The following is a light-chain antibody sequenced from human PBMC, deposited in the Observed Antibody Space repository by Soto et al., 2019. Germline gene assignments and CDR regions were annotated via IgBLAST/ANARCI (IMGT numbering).Light chain of an antibody. CDR2: DAS. V-gene: IGKV3-11*01. CDR3: QQRSNWPST. J-gene: IGKJ4*02. Sequence: EIVLTQSPATLSLSTGERATLSCRASQSVSGYLAWYQQKPGQAPRLLMYDASNRATGIPARFSGSGAGTDVTLTISSLEPAGFSVYYCQQRSNWPSTFGGVNKVEIK. CDR1: QSVSGY.